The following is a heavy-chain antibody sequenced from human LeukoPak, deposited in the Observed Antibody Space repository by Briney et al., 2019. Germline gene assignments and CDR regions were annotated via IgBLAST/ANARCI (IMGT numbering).Heavy chain of an antibody. CDR2: ISNSGST. D-gene: IGHD1-14*01. V-gene: IGHV4-59*08. CDR3: ARHGTISSESYFDY. CDR1: GGSISSYY. Sequence: PSETLSLTCTVSGGSISSYYWSWIRQPPGKGLEWIGYISNSGSTNYNPSLKSRVTGFVDTSKNQVSLRLSSVTAADTAVYYCARHGTISSESYFDYWGQGALVTVSS. J-gene: IGHJ4*02.